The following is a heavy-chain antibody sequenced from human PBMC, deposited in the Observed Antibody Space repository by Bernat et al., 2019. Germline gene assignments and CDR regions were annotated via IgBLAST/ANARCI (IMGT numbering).Heavy chain of an antibody. Sequence: EVQLLESGGGLVQPGGSLRLSCAASGFTFSSYAMSWVRQAPGKGLEWVSAISGSGGSTYYADSVKGRFTISRDNSKNTLYLQMNSLRAEDTAVYYCARDRGRDGYNYDDYWGQGTLVTVSS. CDR2: ISGSGGST. CDR1: GFTFSSYA. D-gene: IGHD5-24*01. J-gene: IGHJ4*02. V-gene: IGHV3-23*01. CDR3: ARDRGRDGYNYDDY.